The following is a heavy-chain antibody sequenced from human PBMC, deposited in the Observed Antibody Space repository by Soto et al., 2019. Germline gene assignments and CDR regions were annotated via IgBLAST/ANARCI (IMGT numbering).Heavy chain of an antibody. Sequence: PGGSLRLSCAASGFTFSDHYMDWVRQAPGKGLQWVGRTRNKAKSYTTEYAASVKGRFTISRDDSKKSLYLQMNSLRAEDTAVYYCAREYSSSSPYYYYGMDVWGQGTTVTVSS. CDR3: AREYSSSSPYYYYGMDV. J-gene: IGHJ6*02. CDR1: GFTFSDHY. V-gene: IGHV3-72*01. D-gene: IGHD6-13*01. CDR2: TRNKAKSYTT.